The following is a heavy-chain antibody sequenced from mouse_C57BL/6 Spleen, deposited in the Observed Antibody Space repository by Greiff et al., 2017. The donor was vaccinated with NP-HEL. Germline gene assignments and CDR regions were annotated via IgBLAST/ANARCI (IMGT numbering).Heavy chain of an antibody. J-gene: IGHJ3*01. CDR3: ISCYGSSPFAY. V-gene: IGHV1-15*01. Sequence: QVQLQQSGAELVRPGASVTLSCKASGYTFTDYEMHWVKQTPVHGLEWIGAIDPETGGTAYNQKFKGKAILTADKSSSTAYMELRSLTSEDSAVYYCISCYGSSPFAYWGQGTLVTVSA. CDR2: IDPETGGT. D-gene: IGHD1-1*01. CDR1: GYTFTDYE.